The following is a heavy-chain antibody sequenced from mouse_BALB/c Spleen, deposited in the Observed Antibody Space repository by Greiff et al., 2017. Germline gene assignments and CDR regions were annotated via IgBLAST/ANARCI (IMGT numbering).Heavy chain of an antibody. V-gene: IGHV14-3*02. CDR2: IDPANGNT. D-gene: IGHD1-1*01. J-gene: IGHJ1*01. CDR3: AKTEVATIGWYFDV. CDR1: GFNIKDTY. Sequence: EVQVVESGAELVKPGASVKLSCTASGFNIKDTYMHWVKQRPEQGLEWIGRIDPANGNTKYDPKFQGKATITADTSSNTAYLQLSSLTSEDTAVYYCAKTEVATIGWYFDVWGAGTTVTVSS.